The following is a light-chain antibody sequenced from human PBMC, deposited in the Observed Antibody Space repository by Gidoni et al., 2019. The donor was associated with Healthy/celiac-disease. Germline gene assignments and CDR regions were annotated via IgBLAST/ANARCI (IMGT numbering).Light chain of an antibody. CDR3: MQALQTHPLT. J-gene: IGKJ4*01. CDR2: LGS. Sequence: DIVMTQSPLSLPVSPGEPASISCRSSQSLLHSNVYNDLDWYLQKPGQSPQLLIYLGSNRAPGVPDRFSGSGSGTDFTLKISRVEAEDVGVYYCMQALQTHPLTFXGXTKVEIK. CDR1: QSLLHSNVYND. V-gene: IGKV2-28*01.